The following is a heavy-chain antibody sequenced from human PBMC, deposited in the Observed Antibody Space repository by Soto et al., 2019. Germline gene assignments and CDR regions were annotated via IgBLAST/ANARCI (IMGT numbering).Heavy chain of an antibody. D-gene: IGHD6-19*01. Sequence: GGSLRLSCAASGFTFSSYAMHWVRQAPGKGLEWVAVISYDGSNKYYADSVKGRFTISRDNSKNTLYLQMNSLRAEDTAVYYCARDCRSLSSGWYYFDYWGQGTLVTVSS. V-gene: IGHV3-30-3*01. J-gene: IGHJ4*02. CDR3: ARDCRSLSSGWYYFDY. CDR1: GFTFSSYA. CDR2: ISYDGSNK.